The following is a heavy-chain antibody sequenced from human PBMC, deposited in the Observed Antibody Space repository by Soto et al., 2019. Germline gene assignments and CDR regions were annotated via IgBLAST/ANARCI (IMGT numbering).Heavy chain of an antibody. CDR1: GGSISSGGYS. CDR2: IYHSGST. V-gene: IGHV4-30-2*01. Sequence: SETLSLTCAVSGGSISSGGYSWSWIRQPPGKGLEWIGYIYHSGSTYYNPSLKSRVTISVDRSKNQFSLKLSSVTAADTAVYYCARVRGFRPTDDAFDIWGQGTMVTVSS. D-gene: IGHD2-21*01. CDR3: ARVRGFRPTDDAFDI. J-gene: IGHJ3*02.